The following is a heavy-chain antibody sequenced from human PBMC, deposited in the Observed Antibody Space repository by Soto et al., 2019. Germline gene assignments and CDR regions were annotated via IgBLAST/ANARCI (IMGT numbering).Heavy chain of an antibody. V-gene: IGHV4-59*01. CDR2: IYYSGTT. Sequence: SETLCLTCTVSGGCISNYYWSWVRQSPGKGLEWIGYIYYSGTTNYNPSLKSRVTILLDMSKNQFSQRLRSVTAADTAVYYCERLKSFGNPSAGHNYHYGMDVWGQGTTGTVS. CDR1: GGCISNYY. CDR3: ERLKSFGNPSAGHNYHYGMDV. D-gene: IGHD3-16*01. J-gene: IGHJ6*02.